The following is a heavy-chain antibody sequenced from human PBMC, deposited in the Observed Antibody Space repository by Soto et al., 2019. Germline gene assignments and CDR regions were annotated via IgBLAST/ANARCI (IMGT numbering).Heavy chain of an antibody. Sequence: PETLSLTCAVTGGSFSDHYWTWIRQPPCKGMEWIGEIHHSGGSHYNPSFKSPATISLDTSKNQFSLDLRSVTAADKHLYYCARAPLIKSAEVKSFVHFWGQGTLLTVS. V-gene: IGHV4-34*01. CDR1: GGSFSDHY. CDR2: IHHSGGS. D-gene: IGHD3-16*01. J-gene: IGHJ4*02. CDR3: ARAPLIKSAEVKSFVHF.